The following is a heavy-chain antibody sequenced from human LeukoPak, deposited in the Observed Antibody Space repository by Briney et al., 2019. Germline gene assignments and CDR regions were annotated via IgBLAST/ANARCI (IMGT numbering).Heavy chain of an antibody. D-gene: IGHD3-22*01. Sequence: SETLSLTCTVSGGSISSGSYYWSWIRQPAGTGLEWIGRIYTSGSTNYNPSLKSRVTISVDTSKNQFSLKLSSVTAADTAVYYCARGSYDSSGYYDYWGQGTLVTVSS. CDR2: IYTSGST. J-gene: IGHJ4*02. CDR1: GGSISSGSYY. CDR3: ARGSYDSSGYYDY. V-gene: IGHV4-61*02.